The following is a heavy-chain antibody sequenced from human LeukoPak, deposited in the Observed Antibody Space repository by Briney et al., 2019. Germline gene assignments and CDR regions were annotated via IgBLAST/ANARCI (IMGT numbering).Heavy chain of an antibody. CDR3: AKFAGYGSGSYPSQDYYYYGMDV. CDR2: IRYDGSNK. V-gene: IGHV3-30*02. D-gene: IGHD3-10*01. J-gene: IGHJ6*02. CDR1: GFTFSSYG. Sequence: PGGSLRLSCAASGFTFSSYGMHWVRQAPGKGLEWVAFIRYDGSNKYYADSVKGRFTISRDSSKNTLYLQMNSLRAEDTAVYYCAKFAGYGSGSYPSQDYYYYGMDVWGQGTTVTVSS.